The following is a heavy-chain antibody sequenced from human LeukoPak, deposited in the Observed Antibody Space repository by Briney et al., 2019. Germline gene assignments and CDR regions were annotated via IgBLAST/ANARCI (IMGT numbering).Heavy chain of an antibody. CDR3: ASPARDDFWSADIFDY. CDR1: GFTFNSYW. J-gene: IGHJ4*02. D-gene: IGHD3-3*01. V-gene: IGHV3-74*01. Sequence: GGCLRLSCTASGFTFNSYWMHWVRQAPGKGLVWVSRINPDGSSTTYADSVKGRFTTSRDNAKNTLSLQMNSLRAEDTAVYYCASPARDDFWSADIFDYWGQGALVTVSS. CDR2: INPDGSST.